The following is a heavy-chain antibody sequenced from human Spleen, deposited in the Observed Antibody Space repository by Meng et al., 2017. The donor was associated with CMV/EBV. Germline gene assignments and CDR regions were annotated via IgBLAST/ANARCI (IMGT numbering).Heavy chain of an antibody. D-gene: IGHD2-2*01. CDR2: INPNSGGT. CDR1: HTFNDFY. CDR3: AIPLRYCTSFTCYHFDY. J-gene: IGHJ4*02. V-gene: IGHV1-2*02. Sequence: HTFNDFYIRWVRQAPGQGLEWMGWINPNSGGTNYVQKFQGRVTMTRDTSINTAYMELSRLKSDDTAVYYCAIPLRYCTSFTCYHFDYWGQGTLVTVSS.